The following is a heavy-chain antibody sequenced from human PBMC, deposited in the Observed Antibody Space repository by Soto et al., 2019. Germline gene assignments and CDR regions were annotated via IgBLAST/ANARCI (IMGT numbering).Heavy chain of an antibody. J-gene: IGHJ4*02. V-gene: IGHV1-46*01. D-gene: IGHD6-6*01. CDR2: INPSGGST. CDR3: ARTGGIAARPWYFDY. Sequence: ASVKVSCKASGYTFTSYYMHWVRQAPGQRLEWMGIINPSGGSTSYAQKFQGRVTMTRDTSTSTVYMELSGLRSEDTAVYYCARTGGIAARPWYFDYWGQGTLVTVSS. CDR1: GYTFTSYY.